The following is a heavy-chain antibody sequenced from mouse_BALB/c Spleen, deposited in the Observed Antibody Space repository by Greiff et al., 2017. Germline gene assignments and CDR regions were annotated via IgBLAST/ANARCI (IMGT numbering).Heavy chain of an antibody. J-gene: IGHJ1*01. CDR3: ASPLGNWYFDV. CDR2: ISNGGGST. CDR1: GFTFSSYT. V-gene: IGHV5-12-2*01. Sequence: EVKVVESGGGLVQPGGSLKLSCAASGFTFSSYTMSWVRQTPEKRLEWVAYISNGGGSTYYPDTVKGRFTISRDNAKNTLYLQMSSLKSEDTAMYYCASPLGNWYFDVWGAGTTVTVSS. D-gene: IGHD1-1*02.